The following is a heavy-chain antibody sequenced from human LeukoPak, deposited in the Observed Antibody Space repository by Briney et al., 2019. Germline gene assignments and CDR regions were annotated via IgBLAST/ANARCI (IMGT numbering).Heavy chain of an antibody. CDR2: MSASDAGT. D-gene: IGHD6-19*01. CDR3: AKGSAVADIYFDY. Sequence: PGGSLRLSCAAARFTFRSYAMNWVRQGPGKGLEWVSTMSASDAGTYYADSVKGRFTISRDNSKNTLYLQMNSLRAEDTAVYYCAKGSAVADIYFDYWGQGTLVTVSS. V-gene: IGHV3-23*01. CDR1: RFTFRSYA. J-gene: IGHJ4*02.